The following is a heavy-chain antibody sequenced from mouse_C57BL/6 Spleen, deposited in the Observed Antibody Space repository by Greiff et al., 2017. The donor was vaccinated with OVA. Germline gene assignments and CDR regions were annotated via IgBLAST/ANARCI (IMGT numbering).Heavy chain of an antibody. CDR3: ARRSSYRYFDV. Sequence: EVQLVESGGGLVQPGGSLSLSCAASGFTFTDYYMSWVRQPPGKGLEWLGFIRNKANGYTTEYSASVKGRFTISRDNSQSILYLQMNALRAEDSATYYCARRSSYRYFDVWGTGTTVTVSS. CDR2: IRNKANGYTT. J-gene: IGHJ1*03. CDR1: GFTFTDYY. D-gene: IGHD1-1*01. V-gene: IGHV7-3*01.